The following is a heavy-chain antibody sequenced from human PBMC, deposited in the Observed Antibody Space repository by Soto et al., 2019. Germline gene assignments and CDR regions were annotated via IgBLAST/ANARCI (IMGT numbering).Heavy chain of an antibody. J-gene: IGHJ4*02. V-gene: IGHV2-5*01. D-gene: IGHD5-12*01. CDR2: IYSNDDK. Sequence: QITLKESGPTLVKPTQTLTLTCTFSGFSLSASGVGVTWIRQPPGKALEWLALIYSNDDKRYSPSLRTRLTVTKDTSKNQVVLTMTNMDPVDTATYYCAHERGYRHRHHFWGQGTLVTVSS. CDR1: GFSLSASGVG. CDR3: AHERGYRHRHHF.